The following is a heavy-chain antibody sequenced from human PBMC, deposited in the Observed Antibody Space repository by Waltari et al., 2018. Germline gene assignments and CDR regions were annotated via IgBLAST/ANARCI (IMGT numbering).Heavy chain of an antibody. CDR3: VGWNDPINS. Sequence: EAQLVQSGGGLVQPGGSLTLSCAASGFTISRFWMTWIRQAPGQGLQWVAHIGPDGSYKYYVDSVKGRFTISRDNAENSLLLQMSSLRVEDTALYYCVGWNDPINSWGQGTLVAVSS. CDR2: IGPDGSYK. V-gene: IGHV3-7*01. D-gene: IGHD1-1*01. J-gene: IGHJ4*02. CDR1: GFTISRFW.